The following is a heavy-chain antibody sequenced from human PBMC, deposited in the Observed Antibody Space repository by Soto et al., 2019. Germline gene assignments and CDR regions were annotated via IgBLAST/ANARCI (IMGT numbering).Heavy chain of an antibody. J-gene: IGHJ4*02. CDR1: GGSISSSSYY. CDR2: IYYSGST. D-gene: IGHD6-19*01. Sequence: TSETLSLTCTVSGGSISSSSYYWGWIRQPPGKGLEWIGSIYYSGSTYYNPSLKSRVTISVDTSKNQFSLKLSSVTAADTAVYYCATPVAVAGKTFDYWGQGTLVTVSS. CDR3: ATPVAVAGKTFDY. V-gene: IGHV4-39*01.